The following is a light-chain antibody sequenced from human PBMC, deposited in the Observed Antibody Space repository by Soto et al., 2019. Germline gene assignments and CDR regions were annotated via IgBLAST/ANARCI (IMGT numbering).Light chain of an antibody. J-gene: IGLJ1*01. Sequence: QSVLTQPPSASGTPGQTVIISCSGSRSEIGSNSVNWYQRLPGTAPTLLIYNNNQRPSGVPDRFAGSKSGTSASLAISGLQSEDEADYYCAAWDDSMTGPVFGTGTKGTVL. V-gene: IGLV1-44*01. CDR3: AAWDDSMTGPV. CDR1: RSEIGSNS. CDR2: NNN.